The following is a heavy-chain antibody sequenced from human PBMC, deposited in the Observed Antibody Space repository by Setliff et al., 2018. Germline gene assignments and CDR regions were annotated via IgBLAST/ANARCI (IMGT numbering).Heavy chain of an antibody. J-gene: IGHJ4*02. Sequence: LRLSCAASGFNVSSNYMSWVRQAPGKGLEWVAVIWDDGGNKYHADSVKGRFTISRDNSKNTLYLQMNSLRPEDTAVYYCARTCSGSGCYAGLESWGQGTPVTVSS. CDR2: IWDDGGNK. CDR1: GFNVSSNY. CDR3: ARTCSGSGCYAGLES. D-gene: IGHD2-15*01. V-gene: IGHV3-33*08.